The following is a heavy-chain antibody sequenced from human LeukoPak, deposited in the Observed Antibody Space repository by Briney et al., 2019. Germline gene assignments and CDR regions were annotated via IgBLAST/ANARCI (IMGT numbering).Heavy chain of an antibody. Sequence: SETLSLTCTVSGGSISSYYWSWIRQPPGKGLEWIGYIYYSGSTNYNPSLKSRVTISVDTSKNQFSLKLSSVTAADTAVYHCARDGVGVTDAFDIWGQGTMVTVSS. CDR2: IYYSGST. D-gene: IGHD4-11*01. V-gene: IGHV4-59*01. CDR1: GGSISSYY. J-gene: IGHJ3*02. CDR3: ARDGVGVTDAFDI.